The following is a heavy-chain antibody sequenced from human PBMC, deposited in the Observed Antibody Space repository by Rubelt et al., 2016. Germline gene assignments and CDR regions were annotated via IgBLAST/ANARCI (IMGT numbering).Heavy chain of an antibody. CDR1: GFTVSNTY. CDR3: AGDGSGSIY. CDR2: IYGDGNT. J-gene: IGHJ4*02. Sequence: EVQLVESGGGLVQPGGSLRLSCAASGFTVSNTYMSWVRQAPGKGLEWVSVIYGDGNTYYADSVRGRFTISRDNFENTLYLQMNSLRAEDTAGYYCAGDGSGSIYWGLGALVTVSS. V-gene: IGHV3-53*04. D-gene: IGHD6-19*01.